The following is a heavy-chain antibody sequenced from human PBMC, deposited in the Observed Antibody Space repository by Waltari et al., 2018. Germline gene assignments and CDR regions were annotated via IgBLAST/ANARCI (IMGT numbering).Heavy chain of an antibody. D-gene: IGHD1-1*01. J-gene: IGHJ4*02. V-gene: IGHV4-39*07. CDR3: ARRGKRATTPFDY. CDR2: IYYSGST. Sequence: QLQLQESGPGLVKPSETLSLTCTVSGGSISSSSYYWGWIRQPPGKGLEWIGSIYYSGSTYYNPSLKSRVTISVDTSKNQFSLKLSSVTAADTAVYYCARRGKRATTPFDYWGQGTLVIVSS. CDR1: GGSISSSSYY.